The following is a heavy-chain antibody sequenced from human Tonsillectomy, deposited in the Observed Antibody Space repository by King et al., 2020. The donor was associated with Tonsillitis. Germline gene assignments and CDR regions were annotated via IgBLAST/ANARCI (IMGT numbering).Heavy chain of an antibody. CDR1: GLSFKNAW. CDR3: TTGGFDY. Sequence: VQLVESGGGLVKPGGSLRLSCAVSGLSFKNAWMNWVRQAPGKGLEWVGRIKSNKEGGTADYAAPVERRFIISRDNLKNTLYLEMNSLKTEDTAVFYCTTGGFDYWGQGALVTVSS. CDR2: IKSNKEGGTA. D-gene: IGHD2-15*01. V-gene: IGHV3-15*07. J-gene: IGHJ4*02.